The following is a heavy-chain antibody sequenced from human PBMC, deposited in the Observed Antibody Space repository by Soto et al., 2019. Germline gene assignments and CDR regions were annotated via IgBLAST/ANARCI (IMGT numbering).Heavy chain of an antibody. CDR1: GFTFSSYD. Sequence: GGSLRLSCAASGFTFSSYDMHWVRQATGKGLEWVSAIGTAGDTYYPGSVKGRFTISRENAKNSLYLQMNSLRAGDTAVYYCARGYSGLAADIPFDYWGQGTLVTVSS. D-gene: IGHD5-12*01. CDR2: IGTAGDT. CDR3: ARGYSGLAADIPFDY. J-gene: IGHJ4*02. V-gene: IGHV3-13*01.